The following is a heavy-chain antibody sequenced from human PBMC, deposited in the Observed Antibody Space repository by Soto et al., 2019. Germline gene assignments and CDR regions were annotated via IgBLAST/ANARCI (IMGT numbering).Heavy chain of an antibody. CDR3: ARSYSYGFGY. CDR1: GFVLSSYS. CDR2: IGTGTRTR. D-gene: IGHD5-18*01. V-gene: IGHV3-48*01. Sequence: EVQLVESGGGLVQPGGSLRLSCAASGFVLSSYSMSWVRQAPGKGLEWVSYIGTGTRTRYYADSVKGRFTISRDNGKNSLFLQMNSLRAEDTALYYCARSYSYGFGYWGQGNLVTVSP. J-gene: IGHJ4*02.